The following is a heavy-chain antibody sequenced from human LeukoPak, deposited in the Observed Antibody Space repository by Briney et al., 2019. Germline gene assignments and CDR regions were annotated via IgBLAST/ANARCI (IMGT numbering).Heavy chain of an antibody. CDR3: ARVTAATFDY. Sequence: GGSRRLFCAASGFTFSSYSMNWVRQAPGKGLEWVSYISSSSSTIYYADSVKGRFTISRDNAKNSLYLQMNSLRTEDTAVYYCARVTAATFDYWGQGTLVTVSS. CDR1: GFTFSSYS. V-gene: IGHV3-48*04. J-gene: IGHJ4*02. D-gene: IGHD2-15*01. CDR2: ISSSSSTI.